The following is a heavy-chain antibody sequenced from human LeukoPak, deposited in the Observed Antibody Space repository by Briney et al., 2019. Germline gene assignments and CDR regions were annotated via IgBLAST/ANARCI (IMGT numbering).Heavy chain of an antibody. CDR2: VYYSGSI. CDR3: ARVSLHDYGARMWFDP. CDR1: GYSISSGYF. D-gene: IGHD4-17*01. Sequence: SETLSLTCTVSGYSISSGYFWGWIRQPPGKGLEWIGSVYYSGSIYYKPSLKSRVTISVDTSKNQFSLKLSSVTAADTAVYYCARVSLHDYGARMWFDPWGQGTLVTVSS. J-gene: IGHJ5*02. V-gene: IGHV4-38-2*02.